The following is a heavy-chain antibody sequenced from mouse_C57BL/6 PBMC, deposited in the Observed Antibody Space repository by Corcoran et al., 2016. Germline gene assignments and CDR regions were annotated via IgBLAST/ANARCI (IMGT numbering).Heavy chain of an antibody. CDR1: GYTFTDYY. CDR3: ARRGYYYGSSYPHYYAMDY. D-gene: IGHD1-1*01. J-gene: IGHJ4*01. V-gene: IGHV1-19*01. CDR2: INPYNGGT. Sequence: EVQLQQSGPVLVKPGASVKMSCKASGYTFTDYYMNWVKQSHGKSLEWIGVINPYNGGTSYNQKFKGKATLTVDKSSSTAYMELNSLTSEDSAVYYCARRGYYYGSSYPHYYAMDYWGQGTSVTVSP.